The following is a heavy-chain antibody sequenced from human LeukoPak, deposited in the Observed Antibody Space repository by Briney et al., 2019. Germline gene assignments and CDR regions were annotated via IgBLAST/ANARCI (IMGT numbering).Heavy chain of an antibody. Sequence: GGSLRLSCAASGFTFSDYYMSWIRQAPGKGLEWVSYISSSGSTIYYADSVKGRFTISRDNAKNSLYLQMNSLRAEDTAVYYCARGTEIRFLEWLSSRGAWFDPWGQGTLVTVSS. D-gene: IGHD3-3*01. J-gene: IGHJ5*02. V-gene: IGHV3-11*01. CDR2: ISSSGSTI. CDR3: ARGTEIRFLEWLSSRGAWFDP. CDR1: GFTFSDYY.